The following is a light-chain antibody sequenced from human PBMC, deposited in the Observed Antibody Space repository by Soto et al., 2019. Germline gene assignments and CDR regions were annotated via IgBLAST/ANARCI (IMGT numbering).Light chain of an antibody. CDR1: SNDIGSYNY. Sequence: QSALTQPASVSGSPGQSITISCTGTSNDIGSYNYVSWYQQYPGKAPKLMIFDVSNRPSGVSNRFSGSKSGNTASLTISGLQAEYEADYYCSSYTSSSYTSSTTLYVFGTGTKLTVL. J-gene: IGLJ1*01. V-gene: IGLV2-14*01. CDR2: DVS. CDR3: SSYTSSSYTSSTTLYV.